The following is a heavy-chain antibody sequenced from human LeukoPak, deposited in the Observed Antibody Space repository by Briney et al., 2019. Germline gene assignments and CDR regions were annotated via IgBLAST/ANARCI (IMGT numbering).Heavy chain of an antibody. CDR3: ARVSVRGVDRNFDY. J-gene: IGHJ4*02. Sequence: PGGSLRLSCAASGFTFSSSAMSWVRQAPGKGLEWVSAISASGGSTYYADSVKGRFTISRDNSKNTLYLQMNSLRAEDTAVYYCARVSVRGVDRNFDYWGQGTLVTVSS. V-gene: IGHV3-23*01. D-gene: IGHD3-10*01. CDR1: GFTFSSSA. CDR2: ISASGGST.